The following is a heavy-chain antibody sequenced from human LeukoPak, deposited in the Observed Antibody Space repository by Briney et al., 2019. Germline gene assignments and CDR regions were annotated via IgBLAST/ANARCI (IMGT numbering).Heavy chain of an antibody. D-gene: IGHD2-2*01. V-gene: IGHV4-39*01. CDR2: IYYSGST. CDR3: ARVVPAAFWFDP. Sequence: SETLSLTCTVSGGSISSSSYYWGWIRQPPGKGLEWIGRIYYSGSTYYNPSLKSRVTISVDTSKNQFSLKLSSVTAADTAVYYCARVVPAAFWFDPGGKGTLVSVSS. CDR1: GGSISSSSYY. J-gene: IGHJ5*02.